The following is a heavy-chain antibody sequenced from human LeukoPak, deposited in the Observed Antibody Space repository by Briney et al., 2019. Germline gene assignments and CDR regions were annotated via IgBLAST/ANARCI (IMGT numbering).Heavy chain of an antibody. CDR3: ARHPVLRFLEWLLPPDY. V-gene: IGHV4-59*08. CDR2: IYCSGST. CDR1: GGSISTYY. J-gene: IGHJ4*02. D-gene: IGHD3-3*01. Sequence: SETLSLTCTVSGGSISTYYWSWIRQPPGKGLEWIGYIYCSGSTNYNPSLKSRVTISVDTSKNQFSLKLSSVTAADTAVYYCARHPVLRFLEWLLPPDYWGQGTLVTVSS.